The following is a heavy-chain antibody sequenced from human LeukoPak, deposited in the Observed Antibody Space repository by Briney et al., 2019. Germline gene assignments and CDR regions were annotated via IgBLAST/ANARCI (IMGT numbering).Heavy chain of an antibody. J-gene: IGHJ4*02. D-gene: IGHD2-2*01. Sequence: SVKVSXKASGGTFSSYAISWVRQAPGQGLEWMGGIIPIFGTANYAQKFQGRVTITTDESTSTAYMELSSLRSEDTAVYYCASGVALVPAATLDYWGQGTLVTVSS. CDR2: IIPIFGTA. V-gene: IGHV1-69*05. CDR1: GGTFSSYA. CDR3: ASGVALVPAATLDY.